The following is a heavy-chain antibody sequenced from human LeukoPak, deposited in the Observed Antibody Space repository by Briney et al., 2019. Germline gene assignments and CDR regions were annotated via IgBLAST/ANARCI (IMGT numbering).Heavy chain of an antibody. Sequence: GGSLRLSCAASGFTFSSYSMDWVRQAPGKGLEWVSSISSSSYIYYADSVKGRFTISRDNAKNSLYLQMNSLRAEDTAVYYCARSREKIVVVPAFDYWGQGTLVTVSS. CDR2: ISSSSYI. CDR3: ARSREKIVVVPAFDY. J-gene: IGHJ4*02. CDR1: GFTFSSYS. D-gene: IGHD2-2*01. V-gene: IGHV3-21*01.